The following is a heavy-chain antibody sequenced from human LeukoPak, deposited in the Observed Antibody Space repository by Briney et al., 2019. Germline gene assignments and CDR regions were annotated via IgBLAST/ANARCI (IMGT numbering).Heavy chain of an antibody. CDR1: GFTFSNAW. J-gene: IGHJ4*02. CDR2: IKSKTDGGTT. Sequence: GGSLRLSCAASGFTFSNAWMSWVRQAPGKGLEWVGRIKSKTDGGTTDYAAPVKGRFTISRDDSKNTLYLQMNSLKTEDTAVYYCTTDFRTMVRDPFDYWGQGTLVTVSS. CDR3: TTDFRTMVRDPFDY. D-gene: IGHD3-10*01. V-gene: IGHV3-15*01.